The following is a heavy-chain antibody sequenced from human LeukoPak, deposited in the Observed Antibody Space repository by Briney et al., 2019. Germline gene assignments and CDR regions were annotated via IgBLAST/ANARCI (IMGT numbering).Heavy chain of an antibody. V-gene: IGHV1-18*01. CDR2: ISAYNGNT. CDR3: ARGPIIDIVIVPAADDYYYMDV. CDR1: GYTLRSYG. J-gene: IGHJ6*03. D-gene: IGHD2-2*01. Sequence: ASVKVSCEASGYTLRSYGITWVRQAPGQGLEWMGWISAYNGNTKYPQKLQGRDTMTTDTSTSTAYMELRSLRSDDTAVYYCARGPIIDIVIVPAADDYYYMDVWGKGTTVTVSS.